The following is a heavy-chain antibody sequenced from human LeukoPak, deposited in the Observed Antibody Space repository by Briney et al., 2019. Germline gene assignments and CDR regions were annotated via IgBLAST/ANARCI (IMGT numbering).Heavy chain of an antibody. CDR2: IYYSGST. D-gene: IGHD2/OR15-2a*01. CDR1: GGSFSSGSYY. J-gene: IGHJ6*02. CDR3: ARDRPSKESYYYYYGMDV. V-gene: IGHV4-61*01. Sequence: PSETLSLTCTVSGGSFSSGSYYWSWIRQPPGKGLEWIGYIYYSGSTNYNPSLKSRVTISVDTSKNQFSLKLSSVTAADTAVYYCARDRPSKESYYYYYGMDVWGQGTTVTVSS.